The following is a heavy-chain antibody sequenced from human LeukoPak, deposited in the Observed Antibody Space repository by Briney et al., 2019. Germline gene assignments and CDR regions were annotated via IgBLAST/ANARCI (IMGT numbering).Heavy chain of an antibody. CDR3: ARSFLGDWYFDL. J-gene: IGHJ2*01. D-gene: IGHD1-26*01. V-gene: IGHV4-59*01. CDR1: GGFISSYY. CDR2: IYYRGST. Sequence: SETLSLTCTVSGGFISSYYWSWIRQPPGMGLEWIGCIYYRGSTNYNPSLKSRVTISVDTSKDQFSLRLTSVTAADTAVYYCARSFLGDWYFDLWGRGTLVTVSS.